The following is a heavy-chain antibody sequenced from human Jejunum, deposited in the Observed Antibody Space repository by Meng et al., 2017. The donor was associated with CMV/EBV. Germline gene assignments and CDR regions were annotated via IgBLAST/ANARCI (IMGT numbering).Heavy chain of an antibody. Sequence: SGFTFSPSGMNWVRQAPGKGLEWVSGMNKDGTYIVYADSVKGRFIVSRDTPRASLYLPLSCLRVEAPALYYCTRTPAPVPFSFSFWGQGTMVTVSS. D-gene: IGHD2-15*01. CDR3: TRTPAPVPFSFSF. J-gene: IGHJ3*01. CDR2: MNKDGTYI. CDR1: GFTFSPSG. V-gene: IGHV3-21*01.